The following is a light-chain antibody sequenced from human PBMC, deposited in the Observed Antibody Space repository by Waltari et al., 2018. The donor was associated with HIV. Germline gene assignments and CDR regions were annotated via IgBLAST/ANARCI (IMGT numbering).Light chain of an antibody. J-gene: IGLJ2*01. CDR1: DIGTRS. CDR3: QVWDSNNDVV. Sequence: SYVLTQTPSVSVAPGKTATLTCEGSDIGTRSVHWYRQKPGQAPVLVMDSDSQRPSGVAERFSGSNPGNMATRAIGRVGVGDEADYYCQVWDSNNDVVFGRGTKLTVL. CDR2: SDS. V-gene: IGLV3-21*04.